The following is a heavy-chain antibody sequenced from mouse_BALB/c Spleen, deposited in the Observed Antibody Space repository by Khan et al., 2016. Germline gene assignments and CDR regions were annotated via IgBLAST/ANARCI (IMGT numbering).Heavy chain of an antibody. J-gene: IGHJ2*01. V-gene: IGHV1-9*01. CDR3: ARTDRRGYFDY. Sequence: QVQLQQSGAELMKPGASVKISCKATGYTFSSYWIEWVKQRPGHGLEWIGEILPGSGSTNYNEKFRGKATFTADTSSNTAYMQLSRLTSEDSAVHYCARTDRRGYFDYWGQGTTLTVSS. CDR1: GYTFSSYW. CDR2: ILPGSGST.